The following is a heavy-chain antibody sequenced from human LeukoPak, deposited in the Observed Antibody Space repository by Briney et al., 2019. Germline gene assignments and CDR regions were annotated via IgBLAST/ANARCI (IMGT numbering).Heavy chain of an antibody. J-gene: IGHJ4*02. V-gene: IGHV3-7*03. Sequence: GGSLRLSCAASGFTFSSYWMSWVRQAPGKGLEWVANIKQDGSEKYYVDSVKGRFTISRDNAKNSLYLQMNSLRAEDTAVYYCAVSYGSGSSDYCGQGTLVTVSS. D-gene: IGHD3-10*01. CDR3: AVSYGSGSSDY. CDR1: GFTFSSYW. CDR2: IKQDGSEK.